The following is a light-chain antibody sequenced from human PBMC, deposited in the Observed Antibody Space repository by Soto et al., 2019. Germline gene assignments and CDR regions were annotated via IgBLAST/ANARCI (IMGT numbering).Light chain of an antibody. CDR2: KAS. J-gene: IGKJ2*01. V-gene: IGKV1-5*03. CDR3: QQFNTYPT. CDR1: QSISNW. Sequence: DIQMTQSPSTLSASVGDRITITCRASQSISNWLAWYQQKPGKAPKLLIYKASNLESGVPSRFSGSGSGTEFTLTISSLQPDDFATYYCQQFNTYPTFGQGTKLESK.